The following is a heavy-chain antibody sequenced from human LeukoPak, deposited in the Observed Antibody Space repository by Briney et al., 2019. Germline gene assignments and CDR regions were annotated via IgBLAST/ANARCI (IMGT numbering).Heavy chain of an antibody. V-gene: IGHV1-24*01. CDR1: GYTLTELS. D-gene: IGHD2-15*01. J-gene: IGHJ3*02. CDR3: ATGPIYCSGGSCHRRDDAFDI. CDR2: FDPEDGET. Sequence: GASVKVSCKISGYTLTELSMHWVRQAPGKGLEWMGGFDPEDGETIYAQKFQGRVTMTEDTSTDTAYMELSSLRSEDTAVYYCATGPIYCSGGSCHRRDDAFDIWGQGTTVTVSS.